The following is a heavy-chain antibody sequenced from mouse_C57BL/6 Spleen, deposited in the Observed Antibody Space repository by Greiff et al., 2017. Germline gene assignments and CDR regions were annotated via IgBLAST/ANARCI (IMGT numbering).Heavy chain of an antibody. Sequence: DVKLVESGGGLVKPGGSLKLSCAASGFTFSSYTMSWVRQTPEKRLEWVATISGCGGNTYYPDSVKGRFTISRDNAKNTLYLQMSSLSSEDTAVYYGARIYYSNYGFFDYWGQGTTLTVSS. CDR1: GFTFSSYT. V-gene: IGHV5-9*04. CDR2: ISGCGGNT. J-gene: IGHJ2*01. D-gene: IGHD2-5*01. CDR3: ARIYYSNYGFFDY.